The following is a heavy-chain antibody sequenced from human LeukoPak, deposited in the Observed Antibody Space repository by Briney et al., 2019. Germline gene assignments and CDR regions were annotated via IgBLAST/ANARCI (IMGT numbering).Heavy chain of an antibody. V-gene: IGHV3-23*01. D-gene: IGHD2-15*01. CDR2: ISGSGGST. CDR3: AKAPVTTCRGAFCYPFDY. CDR1: GFTFSSYA. J-gene: IGHJ4*02. Sequence: GGTLRLSCAASGFTFSSYAMSWVRQAPGKGLEWVSAISGSGGSTYYADSVKGRFTISRDNSKNTLYLQMNSLRAEDTAVYYCAKAPVTTCRGAFCYPFDYWGLGTLVTVSS.